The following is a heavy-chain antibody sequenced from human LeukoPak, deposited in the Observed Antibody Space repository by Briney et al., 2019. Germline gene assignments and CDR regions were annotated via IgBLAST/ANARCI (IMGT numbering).Heavy chain of an antibody. CDR2: INHSGST. CDR1: GGSFSGYY. CDR3: AGSYYDILTGPNNWFVP. J-gene: IGHJ5*02. V-gene: IGHV4-34*01. Sequence: SETLSLTCAVYGGSFSGYYWSWIRQPPEKGLEWIGEINHSGSTNYNPSLKSRVTISVDTSKNQFSLKLSSVTAADTAVYYCAGSYYDILTGPNNWFVPWGQGTLVTVSS. D-gene: IGHD3-9*01.